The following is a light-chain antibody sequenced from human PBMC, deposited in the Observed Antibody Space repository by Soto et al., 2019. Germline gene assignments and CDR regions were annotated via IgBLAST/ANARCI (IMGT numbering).Light chain of an antibody. V-gene: IGKV1D-13*01. CDR2: DAS. CDR1: QGISSA. J-gene: IGKJ4*01. Sequence: IQLTQSPSSLSASVGDRVTITCRASQGISSALAWYQQKPGKAPKLLIYDASSLESGVPSRFSGSGSGTDFTLTISSLQPEDFATYYCQQFNNYVTFGGGTKVDIK. CDR3: QQFNNYVT.